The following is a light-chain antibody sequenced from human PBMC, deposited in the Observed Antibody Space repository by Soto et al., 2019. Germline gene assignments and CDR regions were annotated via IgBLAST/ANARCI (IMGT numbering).Light chain of an antibody. J-gene: IGKJ4*01. CDR3: QQRASWPPFT. CDR1: ETIRTS. Sequence: EVILTQFPATLSMSPGESATLSCRASETIRTSLAWYQHRPGQPPRLLIYDAFNRATGIPPRFSSGGSGTDFTLTISGLEPEDFAVYYCQQRASWPPFTFGGGTKVEIK. V-gene: IGKV3-11*01. CDR2: DAF.